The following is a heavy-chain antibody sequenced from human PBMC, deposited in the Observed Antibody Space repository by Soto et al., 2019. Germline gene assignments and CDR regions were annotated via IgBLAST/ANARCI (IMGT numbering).Heavy chain of an antibody. CDR3: TRGADGFHY. V-gene: IGHV3-13*01. J-gene: IGHJ4*02. CDR2: IGTAGDI. D-gene: IGHD3-16*01. CDR1: GFTFSSYD. Sequence: EVQLVESGGDLVQPGGSLRLSCAASGFTFSSYDFHWVRQATGKGLEWVSGIGTAGDIYYAASVKGRFIMYRENDKKSVYLQMNSLRAGDTAVYYCTRGADGFHYWGQGALVTV.